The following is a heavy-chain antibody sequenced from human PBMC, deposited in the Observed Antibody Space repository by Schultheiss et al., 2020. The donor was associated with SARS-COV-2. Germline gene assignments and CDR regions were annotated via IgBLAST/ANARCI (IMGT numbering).Heavy chain of an antibody. CDR3: ARKGYDSTDY. D-gene: IGHD3-22*01. CDR1: GFTFSSYG. V-gene: IGHV3-33*05. CDR2: ISYDGSNK. Sequence: GGSLRLSCAASGFTFSSYGMHWVRQAPGKGLEWVAVISYDGSNKYYADSVKGRFTISRDNSKNTLYLQMNSLRAEDTAVYYCARKGYDSTDYWGQGTLVTVSS. J-gene: IGHJ4*02.